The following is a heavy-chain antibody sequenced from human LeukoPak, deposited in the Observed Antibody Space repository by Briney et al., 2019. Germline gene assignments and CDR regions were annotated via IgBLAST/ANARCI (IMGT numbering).Heavy chain of an antibody. CDR1: GGSISSDY. V-gene: IGHV4-59*08. Sequence: SETLSLTCTVSGGSISSDYWSWLRQPPGKGLEWLGYIYYSGSTKYNPSLKSRVTISVATSKQPFSLNLSSVPAADTAVYYCATHGQLDDAFDIWGQGTRVTVSS. J-gene: IGHJ3*02. CDR3: ATHGQLDDAFDI. D-gene: IGHD6-13*01. CDR2: IYYSGST.